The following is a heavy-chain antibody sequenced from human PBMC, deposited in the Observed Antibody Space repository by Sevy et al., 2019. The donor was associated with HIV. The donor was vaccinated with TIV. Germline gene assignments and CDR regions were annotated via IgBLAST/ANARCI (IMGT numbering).Heavy chain of an antibody. V-gene: IGHV3-11*06. D-gene: IGHD4-17*01. CDR1: EFSFSDYY. CDR3: ARDRRNYGGQYFDY. J-gene: IGHJ4*02. CDR2: ISPGSSHT. Sequence: GGSLRLSCAASEFSFSDYYMIWLRQAPGKGLEWVSYISPGSSHTNYADSVKGRFTISRDNSKNSLYLQMNGLRAEDTAIYYCARDRRNYGGQYFDYWGQGTLVTVSS.